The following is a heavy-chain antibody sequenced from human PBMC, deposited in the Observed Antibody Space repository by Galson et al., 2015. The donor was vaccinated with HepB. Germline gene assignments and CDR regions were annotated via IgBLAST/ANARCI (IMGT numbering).Heavy chain of an antibody. CDR2: ISSDGSSI. D-gene: IGHD3-10*01. CDR1: GFTFSSYW. CDR3: ARLIHFPGIGVDY. J-gene: IGHJ4*02. V-gene: IGHV3-74*01. Sequence: LRLSCAASGFTFSSYWMHWVRQAPGKGPVWVSRISSDGSSISYADSVKGRFTTSRDNAKNTLYLQMNSLRTEDTAVYYCARLIHFPGIGVDYWGQGTLVTVSS.